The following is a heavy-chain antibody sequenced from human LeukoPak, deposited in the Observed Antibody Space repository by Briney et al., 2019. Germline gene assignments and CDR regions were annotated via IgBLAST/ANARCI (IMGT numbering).Heavy chain of an antibody. CDR2: INPNSGGT. Sequence: ASVKVSCKASGYTFTGYYMHWVRQAPGQGLEWMGWINPNSGGTNYAQKFQGRFTMTRDTSISTAYMELSRLRSDDTAVYYCARDLSVISRGSGSYYGYWSQGTLVTVSS. D-gene: IGHD3-10*01. J-gene: IGHJ4*02. CDR3: ARDLSVISRGSGSYYGY. V-gene: IGHV1-2*02. CDR1: GYTFTGYY.